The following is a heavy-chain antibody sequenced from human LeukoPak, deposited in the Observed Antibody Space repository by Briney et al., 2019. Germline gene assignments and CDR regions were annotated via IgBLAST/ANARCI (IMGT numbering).Heavy chain of an antibody. CDR1: GFTFNKYA. Sequence: GGSLRLSCTASGFTFNKYAMSWLRQPPGKGLGWVSLISTSGRTHYADSVKGRFTISRDNSKNTLYLQMNTLRVDDTAIYYCAKDLDSSGSYESPGDYWGQGTQVTVSS. V-gene: IGHV3-23*01. D-gene: IGHD6-19*01. J-gene: IGHJ4*02. CDR2: ISTSGRT. CDR3: AKDLDSSGSYESPGDY.